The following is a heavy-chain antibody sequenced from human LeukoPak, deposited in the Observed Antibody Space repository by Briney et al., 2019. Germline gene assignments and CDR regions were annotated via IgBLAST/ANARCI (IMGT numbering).Heavy chain of an antibody. D-gene: IGHD1-7*01. J-gene: IGHJ4*02. CDR3: ARNYRLDFDY. CDR2: TYYRSKWIN. V-gene: IGHV6-1*01. CDR1: GDSVSSSSSA. Sequence: SQTLSLTCAISGDSVSSSSSAWNWIRQSPSRGLEWLGRTYYRSKWINDYAVSVKSRLTINPDTSKNQFSLHLNSVTPEDTAVYYCARNYRLDFDYWGQGTLVTVSS.